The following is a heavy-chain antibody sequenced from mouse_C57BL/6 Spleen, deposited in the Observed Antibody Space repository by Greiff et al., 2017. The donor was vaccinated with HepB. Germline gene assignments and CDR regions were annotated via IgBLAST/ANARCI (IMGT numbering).Heavy chain of an antibody. CDR2: IDPSDSYT. D-gene: IGHD2-1*01. V-gene: IGHV1-69*01. J-gene: IGHJ4*01. CDR3: ARYHSGNYVDY. Sequence: QVQLKQSGAELVMPGASVKLSCKASGYTFTSYWMHWVKQRPGQGLEWIGEIDPSDSYTNYNQKFKGKSTLTVDKSSSTDYMQLSSLTSEDSAVYYCARYHSGNYVDYRGQGTSVTVSS. CDR1: GYTFTSYW.